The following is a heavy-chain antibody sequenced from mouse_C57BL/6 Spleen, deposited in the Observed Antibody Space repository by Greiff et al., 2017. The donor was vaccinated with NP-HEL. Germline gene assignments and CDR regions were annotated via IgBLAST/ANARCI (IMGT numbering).Heavy chain of an antibody. J-gene: IGHJ3*01. CDR1: GFTFSDAW. CDR3: TRPYDGYYVAWFAY. V-gene: IGHV6-6*01. D-gene: IGHD2-3*01. CDR2: IRNKANNHAT. Sequence: EVKVVESGGGLVQPGGSMKLSCAASGFTFSDAWMDWVRQSPEKGLEWVAEIRNKANNHATYYAESVKGRFTISRDDSKSSVYLQMNSLRAEDTGIYYCTRPYDGYYVAWFAYWGQGTLVTVSA.